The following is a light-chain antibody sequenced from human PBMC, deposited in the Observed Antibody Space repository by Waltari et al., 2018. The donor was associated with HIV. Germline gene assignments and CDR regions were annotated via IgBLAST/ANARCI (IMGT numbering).Light chain of an antibody. Sequence: QCALTQPPSASGSSGQSVHIPHSGTHCDFGDYDYVPWYQTPPGEAPKLLIYEVLNRPSGVPHRFSGSKSGNTASLTVSGLQAEDEADYYCSSYGGNSNVIFGGGTKLTVL. CDR1: HCDFGDYDY. J-gene: IGLJ2*01. V-gene: IGLV2-8*01. CDR2: EVL. CDR3: SSYGGNSNVI.